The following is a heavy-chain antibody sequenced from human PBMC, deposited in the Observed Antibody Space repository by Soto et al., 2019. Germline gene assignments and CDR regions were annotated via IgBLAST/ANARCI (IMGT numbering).Heavy chain of an antibody. D-gene: IGHD5-18*01. CDR3: ARGRRGYSYVLDY. V-gene: IGHV3-11*05. J-gene: IGHJ4*02. Sequence: QVQLVESGGGLVKPGGSLRLSCAASGFTFSDYYMSWIRQAPGKGLERVSYISSSSSYTNYADSVKGRFTISRDNAKNSLYLQMNSLRAEDTAVYYCARGRRGYSYVLDYWGQGTLVTVSS. CDR1: GFTFSDYY. CDR2: ISSSSSYT.